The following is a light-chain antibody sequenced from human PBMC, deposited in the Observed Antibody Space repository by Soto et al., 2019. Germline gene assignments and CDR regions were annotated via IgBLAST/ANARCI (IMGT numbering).Light chain of an antibody. J-gene: IGKJ3*01. Sequence: EIVMTQSPATLSVSPGERATLSCRASQSVSGNLAWYQQKPGQAPRLLVYAASTRATGIPARFSGSGSGTEFTLTISSLQSQYFAVSYCQQYNNSPPITFGPGTKVDI. V-gene: IGKV3-15*01. CDR3: QQYNNSPPIT. CDR1: QSVSGN. CDR2: AAS.